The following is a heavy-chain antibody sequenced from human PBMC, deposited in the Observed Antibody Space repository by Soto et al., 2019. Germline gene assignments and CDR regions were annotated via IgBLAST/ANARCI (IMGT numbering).Heavy chain of an antibody. J-gene: IGHJ3*01. D-gene: IGHD3-10*01. CDR1: GFMFGAYA. V-gene: IGHV3-23*01. CDR2: IKGSGGSS. CDR3: AKDRLGGGFYGPGSRYASDL. Sequence: EVQLLESGGDLVQPGGSLRISCAASGFMFGAYAMNWVRQAPGKGLEWVSGIKGSGGSSDYTDSVKGRFTISRDNSKNTLYLQMNSLRVEDTAIYYCAKDRLGGGFYGPGSRYASDLWGQGRMVTVSS.